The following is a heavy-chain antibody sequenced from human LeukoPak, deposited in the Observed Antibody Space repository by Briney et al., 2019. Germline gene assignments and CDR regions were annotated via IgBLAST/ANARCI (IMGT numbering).Heavy chain of an antibody. CDR2: IYYSGST. D-gene: IGHD5-12*01. V-gene: IGHV4-59*01. CDR3: ARFTQYSGYADR. CDR1: GGSISSYY. J-gene: IGHJ4*02. Sequence: PSETLSLTCTVSGGSISSYYWSWIRQPPGKGLEWIGYIYYSGSTNYNPSLKSRVTISVDTSKNQFSLKLSSVTAADTAVFYCARFTQYSGYADRWGQGTLVTVSS.